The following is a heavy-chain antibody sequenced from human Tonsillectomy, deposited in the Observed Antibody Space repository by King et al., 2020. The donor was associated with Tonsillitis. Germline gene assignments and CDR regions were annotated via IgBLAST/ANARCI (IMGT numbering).Heavy chain of an antibody. V-gene: IGHV3-73*01. CDR2: IRSKANSYAT. CDR3: TGTTGGAFDI. D-gene: IGHD1-14*01. Sequence: QLVQSGGGLVQPGGSLKLSCAASGFTFSGSAMHWVRQASGKGLEWVGRIRSKANSYATAYGASVKGRVTISRDDSKNTAYLQMNSLKTEDTAVYYCTGTTGGAFDIWGQGTMVTVSS. CDR1: GFTFSGSA. J-gene: IGHJ3*02.